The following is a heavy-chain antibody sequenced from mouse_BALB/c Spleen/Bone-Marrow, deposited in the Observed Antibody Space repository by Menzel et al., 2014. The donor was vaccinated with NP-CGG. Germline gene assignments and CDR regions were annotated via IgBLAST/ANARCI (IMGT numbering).Heavy chain of an antibody. V-gene: IGHV1S135*01. CDR1: GYAFTNYN. D-gene: IGHD1-1*01. CDR2: NDPYSGGT. CDR3: ARLGTTAVPDY. J-gene: IGHJ2*01. Sequence: EVQLQQSGPELVNPGASVKVSCKASGYAFTNYNMYWVKQSHGKSLEWIGYNDPYSGGTNYNQKFKGKATLTVDKSSSTAYMHLNSLTSEDSAVYYCARLGTTAVPDYWGQGTTLTVSS.